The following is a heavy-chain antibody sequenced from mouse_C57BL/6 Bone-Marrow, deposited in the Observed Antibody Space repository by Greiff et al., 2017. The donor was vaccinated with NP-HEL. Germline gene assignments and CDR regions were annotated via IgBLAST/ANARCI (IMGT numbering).Heavy chain of an antibody. V-gene: IGHV5-4*03. CDR3: ARRGYGSLYYAMDY. CDR2: ISDGGSYT. Sequence: EVMLVESGGGLVKPGGSLKLSCAASGFTFSSYAMSWVRQTPEKRLEWVATISDGGSYTYYPDNVKGRFTISRDNAKNNLYLQMSHLKSEDTAMYYCARRGYGSLYYAMDYWGQGTSVTVSS. CDR1: GFTFSSYA. J-gene: IGHJ4*01. D-gene: IGHD1-1*01.